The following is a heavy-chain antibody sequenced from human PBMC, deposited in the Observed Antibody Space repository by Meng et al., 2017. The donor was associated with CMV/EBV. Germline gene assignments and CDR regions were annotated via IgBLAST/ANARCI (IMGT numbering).Heavy chain of an antibody. CDR3: AHSEIQLWVFDY. V-gene: IGHV2-5*01. D-gene: IGHD5-18*01. Sequence: TFAGFSLSTSRVGVGWIRQPPGKALEWLALIYWNDDKRYSPSLKSWLTITKDTSKNQVVLTMTNMDPVDTATYYCAHSEIQLWVFDYWGQGTLVTVSS. CDR2: IYWNDDK. CDR1: GFSLSTSRVG. J-gene: IGHJ4*02.